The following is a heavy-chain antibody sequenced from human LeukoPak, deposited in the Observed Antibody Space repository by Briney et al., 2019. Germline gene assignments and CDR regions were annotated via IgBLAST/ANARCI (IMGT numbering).Heavy chain of an antibody. CDR2: ISWNSGSI. CDR3: ARDIIAARPDDY. V-gene: IGHV3-9*01. CDR1: GFTFDDYA. J-gene: IGHJ4*02. D-gene: IGHD6-6*01. Sequence: GRSLRLSCAASGFTFDDYAMHWVRQAPGKGLEWVSGISWNSGSIGYADSVEGRFTISRDNAKNSLYLQMNSLRAEDTAVYYCARDIIAARPDDYWGQGTLVTVSS.